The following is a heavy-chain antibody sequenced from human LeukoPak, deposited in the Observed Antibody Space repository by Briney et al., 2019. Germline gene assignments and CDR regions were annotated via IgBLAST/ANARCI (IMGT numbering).Heavy chain of an antibody. CDR3: ARGGHYYGSGSYTMDV. CDR1: GLTFSNYA. J-gene: IGHJ6*02. D-gene: IGHD3-10*01. Sequence: GGSLRLSCAASGLTFSNYAMSWVRQAPGKGLEWVSGISDSGGSTYYADSVKGRFTISRHNSKNTLYLQMNSLRAEDTAVYYCARGGHYYGSGSYTMDVWGQGTTVTVSS. V-gene: IGHV3-23*01. CDR2: ISDSGGST.